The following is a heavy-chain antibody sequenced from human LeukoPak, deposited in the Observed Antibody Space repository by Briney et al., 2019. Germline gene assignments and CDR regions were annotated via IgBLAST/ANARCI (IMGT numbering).Heavy chain of an antibody. Sequence: PSETLSLTCTVSGGSISSTRYYWGWIRQPPGKGLEWIGSIYYSGSTYYNPSLKSRVTISVDTSKNQFSLKLSSVTAADTAVYYCARQAVAGGFDYWGQGTLVTVSS. CDR3: ARQAVAGGFDY. CDR2: IYYSGST. CDR1: GGSISSTRYY. V-gene: IGHV4-39*01. D-gene: IGHD6-19*01. J-gene: IGHJ4*02.